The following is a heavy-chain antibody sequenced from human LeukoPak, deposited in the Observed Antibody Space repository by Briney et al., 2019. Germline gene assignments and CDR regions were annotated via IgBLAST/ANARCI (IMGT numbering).Heavy chain of an antibody. Sequence: GGSLRLSCAASGFTFSSYWMSWVRQAPGKGLEWVANIKRDGSEKYYVDSVKGRFTISRDNAKNSLYLQMNSLRAEDTAVYYCASPGNYFYRLTYYWGQGTLVTVSS. V-gene: IGHV3-7*05. CDR2: IKRDGSEK. CDR3: ASPGNYFYRLTYY. D-gene: IGHD1-26*01. CDR1: GFTFSSYW. J-gene: IGHJ4*02.